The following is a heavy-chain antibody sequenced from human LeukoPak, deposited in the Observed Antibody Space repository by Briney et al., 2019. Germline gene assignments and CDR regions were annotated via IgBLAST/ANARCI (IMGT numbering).Heavy chain of an antibody. D-gene: IGHD3-22*01. CDR1: GFTFSSYA. V-gene: IGHV3-23*01. J-gene: IGHJ4*02. CDR2: ISGSGGST. Sequence: GGSLRLSCAASGFTFSSYAMSWVRQAPGKGLEWVSAISGSGGSTYYADSVKGRFTISRDKSKNTLYLRMNSLRAEDTAVYFCAKTPLYYYDSSGYFDYWGQGTLVTVSS. CDR3: AKTPLYYYDSSGYFDY.